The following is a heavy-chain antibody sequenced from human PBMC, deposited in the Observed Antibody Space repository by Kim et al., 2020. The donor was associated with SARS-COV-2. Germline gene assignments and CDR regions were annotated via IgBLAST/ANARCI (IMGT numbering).Heavy chain of an antibody. J-gene: IGHJ4*02. Sequence: SETLSLTCTVSGDSITTNYWSWIRQRPGKGLEWVGHIYYSGTTYYNPSLKSRVTISVDTSKNKFSLNLSSVTAADTAVFYCARHIDYCGQGTLVTVFS. CDR1: GDSITTNY. V-gene: IGHV4-59*06. CDR2: IYYSGTT. CDR3: ARHIDY.